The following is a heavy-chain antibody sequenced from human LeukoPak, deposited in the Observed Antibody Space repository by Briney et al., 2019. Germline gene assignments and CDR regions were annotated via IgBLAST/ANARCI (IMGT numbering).Heavy chain of an antibody. CDR2: IYYSGST. J-gene: IGHJ3*02. Sequence: PSETLSLTCTVSVGSLSSSSYYWGWIRQPPGRGLECIGSIYYSGSTYYNPPLKSRVTISVDTSKNQFSLKLSSVTAADTAVYYCARVTTVITYAFDIWGQGTMATVSS. CDR3: ARVTTVITYAFDI. V-gene: IGHV4-39*01. D-gene: IGHD4-17*01. CDR1: VGSLSSSSYY.